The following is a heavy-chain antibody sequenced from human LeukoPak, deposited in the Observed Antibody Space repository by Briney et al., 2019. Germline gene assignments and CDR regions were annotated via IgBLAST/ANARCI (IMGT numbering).Heavy chain of an antibody. Sequence: SETLSLTCTVSGGSISSSSYYWGWIRQPPGKGLEWIGTISYSGSTYYSASLKSRVTISVDTSKNQFSLILSSVTAADTAVYYCATQMFRGRQYYYGMDVWGQGTSVTVSS. D-gene: IGHD3-10*01. CDR1: GGSISSSSYY. J-gene: IGHJ6*02. CDR2: ISYSGST. CDR3: ATQMFRGRQYYYGMDV. V-gene: IGHV4-39*01.